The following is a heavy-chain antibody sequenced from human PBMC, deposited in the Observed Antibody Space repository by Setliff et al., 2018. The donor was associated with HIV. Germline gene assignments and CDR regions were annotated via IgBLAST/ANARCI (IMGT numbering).Heavy chain of an antibody. CDR2: ISGYNSDT. CDR3: AREVVPTSEYHTFDS. Sequence: ASVKVSCKASGYTFTNYGISWLRQAPGQGLEWMGWISGYNSDTKYAEKVQGRVTMTTDTSTGTAYMELRSLRSDDTAVYYCAREVVPTSEYHTFDSWGQGSLVTSPQ. D-gene: IGHD6-6*01. CDR1: GYTFTNYG. J-gene: IGHJ4*02. V-gene: IGHV1-18*04.